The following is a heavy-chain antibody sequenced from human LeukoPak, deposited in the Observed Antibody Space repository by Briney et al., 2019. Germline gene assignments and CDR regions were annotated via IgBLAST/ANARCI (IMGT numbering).Heavy chain of an antibody. CDR3: ARVPSWKGYMDV. CDR1: GFTFDDYA. V-gene: IGHV3-43D*03. Sequence: GGSLRLSCAASGFTFDDYAMHWVRQASGKGLEWVSHITWDGGSTHYADSVEGRFTISRDNAKNSLYLQMSSLRAEDTAVYYCARVPSWKGYMDVWGKGTTVTVSS. D-gene: IGHD1-1*01. J-gene: IGHJ6*03. CDR2: ITWDGGST.